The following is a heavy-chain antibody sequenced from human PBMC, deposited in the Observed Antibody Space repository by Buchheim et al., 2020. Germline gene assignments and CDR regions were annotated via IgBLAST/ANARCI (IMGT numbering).Heavy chain of an antibody. V-gene: IGHV4-39*07. CDR2: IDYSGST. Sequence: QLQLQESGPRLVKPSGTLSLTCTVSGGPISGSTYYWGWIRQPPGKGLEWIGSIDYSGSTYYNPSLKRRVTISLDTSKNQVSLKMRSVTAADTAAYYCARDYSVAGHLFDYWGQGTL. D-gene: IGHD6-19*01. CDR1: GGPISGSTYY. CDR3: ARDYSVAGHLFDY. J-gene: IGHJ4*02.